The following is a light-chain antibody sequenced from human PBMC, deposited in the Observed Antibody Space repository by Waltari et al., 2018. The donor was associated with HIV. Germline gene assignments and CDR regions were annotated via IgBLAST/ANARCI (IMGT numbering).Light chain of an antibody. V-gene: IGKV1-12*01. CDR3: QQAHSTPFT. CDR1: HHIRSW. CDR2: AAF. Sequence: DIQMTQSPSSVSASVGDRVTITCRSSHHIRSWLAWYQLKPGEAPKLLIYAAFNLQSGVPSRFVGSGSGTNFTLTITSLQPEDSATYHCQQAHSTPFTFGPGTKVEVK. J-gene: IGKJ3*01.